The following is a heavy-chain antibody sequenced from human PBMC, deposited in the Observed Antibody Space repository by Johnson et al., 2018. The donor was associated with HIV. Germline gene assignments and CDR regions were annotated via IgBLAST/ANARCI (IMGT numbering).Heavy chain of an antibody. CDR3: ARDRARWSSGWYNDAFDI. V-gene: IGHV3-33*08. Sequence: QVQLVESGGSMVRPGGSLRLSCAASGFTFSYYGMHWVRQAPGKGLEWVAVIWYDGSNKFYADSVKGRFTISRDNAKNSLYLQMNSLRVEDTAVYYCARDRARWSSGWYNDAFDIWGQGTMVTVSS. J-gene: IGHJ3*02. CDR1: GFTFSYYG. D-gene: IGHD6-19*01. CDR2: IWYDGSNK.